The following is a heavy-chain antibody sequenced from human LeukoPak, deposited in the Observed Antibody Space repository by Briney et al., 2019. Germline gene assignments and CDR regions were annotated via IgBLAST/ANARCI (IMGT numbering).Heavy chain of an antibody. CDR1: GFTFDDYG. CDR3: AKGNSRASGGWYYSAMDV. V-gene: IGHV3-9*01. D-gene: IGHD2-15*01. CDR2: ISWSSGIK. Sequence: GGSLRLSCAASGFTFDDYGMSWVRQAPGKGLEWVSGISWSSGIKGYADSLKGRFTISIDNAKDSLYLQLNSLRAEDTALYYCAKGNSRASGGWYYSAMDVWGHGTTVTVSS. J-gene: IGHJ6*02.